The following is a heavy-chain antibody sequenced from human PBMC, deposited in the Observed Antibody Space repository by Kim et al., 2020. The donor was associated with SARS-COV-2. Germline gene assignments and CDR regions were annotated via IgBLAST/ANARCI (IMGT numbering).Heavy chain of an antibody. J-gene: IGHJ4*02. CDR3: ARGYYYGSGMAWFDY. Sequence: PSFQGQVTISADKSISTAYLQWSSLKASDTAMYYCARGYYYGSGMAWFDYWGQGTLVTVSS. V-gene: IGHV5-51*01. D-gene: IGHD3-10*01.